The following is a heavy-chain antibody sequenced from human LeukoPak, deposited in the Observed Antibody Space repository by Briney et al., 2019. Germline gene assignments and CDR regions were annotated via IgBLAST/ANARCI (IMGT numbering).Heavy chain of an antibody. D-gene: IGHD3-22*01. J-gene: IGHJ4*02. V-gene: IGHV4-61*01. CDR3: AREDSSGYLGY. Sequence: SETLSLTCTVSGGSVSSNIYYWNWIRQPPGKGLEWIGYIYYSGSTNYNPSLKSRVTISVDTSKNQFSLKLTSLTAADTAVYYCAREDSSGYLGYWGPGTLVTVSS. CDR1: GGSVSSNIYY. CDR2: IYYSGST.